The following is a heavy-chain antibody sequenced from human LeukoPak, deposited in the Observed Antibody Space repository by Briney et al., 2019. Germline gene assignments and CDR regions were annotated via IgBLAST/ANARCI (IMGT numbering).Heavy chain of an antibody. CDR1: GFTFSDYY. J-gene: IGHJ4*02. Sequence: GGSLRLSCAASGFTFSDYYMSWIRQAPGKGLEWVSYISSSGSTIYYADSVKGRFTISRDNAKNSLYLQMNSLRAEDTALYYCAKPRHTYYYDSSGYYFDYWGQGTLVTVSS. CDR3: AKPRHTYYYDSSGYYFDY. V-gene: IGHV3-11*01. CDR2: ISSSGSTI. D-gene: IGHD3-22*01.